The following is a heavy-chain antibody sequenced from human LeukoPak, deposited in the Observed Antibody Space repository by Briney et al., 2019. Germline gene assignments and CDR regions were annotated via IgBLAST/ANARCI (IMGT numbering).Heavy chain of an antibody. CDR3: AGDYYDSSGYYWSGDDYYYYMDV. CDR1: GGTFSSYA. J-gene: IGHJ6*03. CDR2: IIPIFGTA. Sequence: SVKVSCKASGGTFSSYAISWVRQAPGQGLEWMGRIIPIFGTANYAQKFQGRVTITADKSTSTAYMELSSLRSEDAAVYYCAGDYYDSSGYYWSGDDYYYYMDVWGKGTTVTVSS. D-gene: IGHD3-22*01. V-gene: IGHV1-69*06.